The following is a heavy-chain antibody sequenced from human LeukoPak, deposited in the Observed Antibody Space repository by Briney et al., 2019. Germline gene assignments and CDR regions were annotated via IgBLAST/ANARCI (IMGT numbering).Heavy chain of an antibody. V-gene: IGHV3-66*01. CDR1: GFTFSSYA. CDR2: IYSGGST. J-gene: IGHJ4*02. D-gene: IGHD1-1*01. Sequence: GGSLRLSCAASGFTFSSYAMSWVRQAPGKGLEWVSVIYSGGSTYYADSVKGRFTISRDNSKNTLYLQMNSLRAEDTAVYYCARYGYWGQGTLVTVSS. CDR3: ARYGY.